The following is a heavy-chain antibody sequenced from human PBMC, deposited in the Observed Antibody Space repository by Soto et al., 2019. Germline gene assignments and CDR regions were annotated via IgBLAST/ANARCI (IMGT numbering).Heavy chain of an antibody. CDR3: ARGPGGCGGDCYSNWFDP. CDR1: GFTFSDYY. V-gene: IGHV3-11*01. Sequence: GESLKISCAASGFTFSDYYMSWIRQAPGKGLEWVSYISSSGSTIYYADSVKGRFTISRDNAKNSLYLQMNSLRAEDTAVYYCARGPGGCGGDCYSNWFDPWGQGTLVTVSS. CDR2: ISSSGSTI. J-gene: IGHJ5*02. D-gene: IGHD2-21*02.